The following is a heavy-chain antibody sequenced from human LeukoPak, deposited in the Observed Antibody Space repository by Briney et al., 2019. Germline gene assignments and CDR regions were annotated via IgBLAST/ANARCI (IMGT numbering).Heavy chain of an antibody. CDR1: GFTFGTYW. J-gene: IGHJ3*02. CDR3: AKELAAAAFDAFDI. D-gene: IGHD6-13*01. CDR2: INSDGGTT. Sequence: GGSLRLSCGASGFTFGTYWMHWVRQAPGKGLVWVSGINSDGGTTAYADSVKGRFTISRDNSKNTLYLQMNSLRAEDTAVYYCAKELAAAAFDAFDIWGQGTMVTVSS. V-gene: IGHV3-74*01.